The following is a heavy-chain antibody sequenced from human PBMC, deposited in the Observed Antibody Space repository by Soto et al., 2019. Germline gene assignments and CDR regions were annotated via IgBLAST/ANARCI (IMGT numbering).Heavy chain of an antibody. CDR2: IYYSGST. J-gene: IGHJ4*02. CDR1: GGSVNSGGYY. CDR3: TRQRDGYNYRDFDY. V-gene: IGHV4-31*03. D-gene: IGHD5-12*01. Sequence: QVQLQESGPGLVKPSQTLSLTCTVSGGSVNSGGYYWSWIRQHPGKGLEWIGYIYYSGSTYYNPSLKSRVTISIDTSKNQFALRLSSVTAADTAVYYCTRQRDGYNYRDFDYWGQGTLVTFSS.